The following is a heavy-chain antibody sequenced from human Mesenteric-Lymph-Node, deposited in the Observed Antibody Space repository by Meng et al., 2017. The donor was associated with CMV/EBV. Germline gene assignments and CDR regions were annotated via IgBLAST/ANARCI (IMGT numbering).Heavy chain of an antibody. CDR3: AKDPHEFWSPYFLDS. J-gene: IGHJ4*02. D-gene: IGHD3-3*01. CDR2: MRYDGSDE. V-gene: IGHV3-30*02. CDR1: GFTFSSYA. Sequence: GGSLRLSCAASGFTFSSYAMHWVRQAPGKGLEWLASMRYDGSDEYYLDAVRGRFTLSRDNSKKTLYLQMNSLRAEDTGVYYCAKDPHEFWSPYFLDSWGQGTLVTVSS.